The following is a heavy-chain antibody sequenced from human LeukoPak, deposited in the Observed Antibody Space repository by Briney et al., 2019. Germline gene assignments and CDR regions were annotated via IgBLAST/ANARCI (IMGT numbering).Heavy chain of an antibody. Sequence: ASVKVSCKASGYTFTHYYMTWVRQAPGQGLEWMGWISGFNQKTYYARELHVRVTMPTHTSTTTAYIELRSLRSDDTAIYYCARAHDFWTSHEPNYDYWGQGTLVTVSS. V-gene: IGHV1-18*01. D-gene: IGHD3/OR15-3a*01. CDR1: GYTFTHYY. CDR3: ARAHDFWTSHEPNYDY. CDR2: ISGFNQKT. J-gene: IGHJ4*02.